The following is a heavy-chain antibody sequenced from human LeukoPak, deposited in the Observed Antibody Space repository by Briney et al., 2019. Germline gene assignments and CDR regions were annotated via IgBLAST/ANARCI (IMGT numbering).Heavy chain of an antibody. V-gene: IGHV4-59*01. CDR3: AGTRVPATAIFDY. J-gene: IGHJ4*02. Sequence: SETLSLTCTVSGGSISSYYWSWIRQPPGKGLEWIGYIYYSGSTNYNPSLKSRVTISVDTSKNQFSLKLSSVTAADTAVYYCAGTRVPATAIFDYWGQGTLVTVSS. CDR2: IYYSGST. D-gene: IGHD2-2*01. CDR1: GGSISSYY.